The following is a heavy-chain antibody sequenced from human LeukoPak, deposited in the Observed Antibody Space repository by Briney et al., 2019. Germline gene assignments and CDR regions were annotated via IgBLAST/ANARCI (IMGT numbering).Heavy chain of an antibody. D-gene: IGHD3-16*01. V-gene: IGHV3-7*02. CDR2: IKHDGSET. CDR3: AKNGGPHGMDV. J-gene: IGHJ6*02. Sequence: GGSLRLSCAASGFPFSSYSMSWVRQAPGKGLEWVANIKHDGSETNYVDSVKGRFTISRDNAKNSLRLQMNSLRVEDTAVYYCAKNGGPHGMDVWGQGTTVTVSS. CDR1: GFPFSSYS.